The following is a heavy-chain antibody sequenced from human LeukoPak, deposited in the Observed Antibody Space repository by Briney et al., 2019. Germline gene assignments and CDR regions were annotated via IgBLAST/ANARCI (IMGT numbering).Heavy chain of an antibody. J-gene: IGHJ4*02. V-gene: IGHV4-31*03. D-gene: IGHD5-24*01. CDR1: GGSISSGGYY. CDR2: IYYSGST. Sequence: SETLSLTCTVSGGSISSGGYYWSWIRQHPGKGLEWIGYIYYSGSTYYNPSLKSRVTISVDTSKNQFSLKLSSVTAADTAVYYCARGEMRQYYLDYWGQGTLVTVSS. CDR3: ARGEMRQYYLDY.